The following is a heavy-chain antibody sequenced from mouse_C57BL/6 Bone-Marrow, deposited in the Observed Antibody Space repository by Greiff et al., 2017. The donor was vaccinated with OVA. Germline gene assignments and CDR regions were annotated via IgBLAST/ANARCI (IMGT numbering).Heavy chain of an antibody. J-gene: IGHJ2*01. CDR2: INPNNGGS. CDR3: VTSIVYTAPES. D-gene: IGHD2-3*01. Sequence: VQLQQSGPELVKPGASVKISCKASGYTFTDYYMNWVKQSHGKSLEWIGDINPNNGGSSYNQKFKGKATLTVDKSSSTAYMELRSLTSEDSAVYFCVTSIVYTAPESWGEGTTLTVSS. V-gene: IGHV1-26*01. CDR1: GYTFTDYY.